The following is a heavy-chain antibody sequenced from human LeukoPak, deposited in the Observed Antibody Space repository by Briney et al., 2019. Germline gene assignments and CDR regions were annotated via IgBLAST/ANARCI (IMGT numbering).Heavy chain of an antibody. CDR2: IKQDGSEK. D-gene: IGHD3-10*02. CDR3: ARFTTFDAFDI. Sequence: GGSLRLSCAISGFTSTTAWMTWVRQAPGKGLEWVANIKQDGSEKYYVDSVKGRFTISRDNAKNSLYLQMNSLRAEDTAVYYCARFTTFDAFDIWGQGTMVTVSS. V-gene: IGHV3-7*01. CDR1: GFTSTTAW. J-gene: IGHJ3*02.